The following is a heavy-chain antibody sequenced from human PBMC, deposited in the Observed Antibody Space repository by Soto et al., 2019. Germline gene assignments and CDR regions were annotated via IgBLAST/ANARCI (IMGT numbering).Heavy chain of an antibody. CDR3: ASAGGRQLERRGVGEY. J-gene: IGHJ4*02. CDR1: GDTFSTYG. D-gene: IGHD6-13*01. Sequence: QVQLVQSGAEVTKPGSSVTVSCKASGDTFSTYGFDWVRQAPGQRLEWMGGIIPVFGKTNYAQEFQGRLTSSAAASTSTVYMQLSSLKSEDRAVYYCASAGGRQLERRGVGEYWGQGTLVTVSS. V-gene: IGHV1-69*01. CDR2: IIPVFGKT.